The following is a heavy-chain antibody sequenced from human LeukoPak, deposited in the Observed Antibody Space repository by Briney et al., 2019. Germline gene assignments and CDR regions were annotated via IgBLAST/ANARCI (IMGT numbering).Heavy chain of an antibody. CDR3: ARRPGYGYGLDY. Sequence: ASVKVSCKASGYTFTGYYMHWVRQAPGQGLEWMGWINPNSGGTNYAQKFQGRVTMTRDTSISTAYMELSRLRSDDTAVYYCARRPGYGYGLDYWGQGTLVTVSS. D-gene: IGHD5-18*01. J-gene: IGHJ4*02. CDR2: INPNSGGT. V-gene: IGHV1-2*02. CDR1: GYTFTGYY.